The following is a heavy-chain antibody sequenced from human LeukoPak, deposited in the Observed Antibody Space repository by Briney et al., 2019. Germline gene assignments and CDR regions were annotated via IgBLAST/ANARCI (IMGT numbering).Heavy chain of an antibody. CDR2: ISSSGSTI. V-gene: IGHV3-48*03. D-gene: IGHD4-17*01. Sequence: GGSLRLSCAASGFTFSNYEMNWVRQAPGKGLEWVSYISSSGSTIYYADSVKGRFTISRDNAKNSLYLQMNSLRAEDTAVYYCARDRGDYGVLNWFDPWGQGTLVTVSS. J-gene: IGHJ5*02. CDR3: ARDRGDYGVLNWFDP. CDR1: GFTFSNYE.